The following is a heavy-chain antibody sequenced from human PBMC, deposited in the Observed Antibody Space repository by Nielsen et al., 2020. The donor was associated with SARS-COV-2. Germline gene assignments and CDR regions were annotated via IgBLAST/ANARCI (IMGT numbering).Heavy chain of an antibody. J-gene: IGHJ4*02. Sequence: GESLKISCAASGFTFSSYGMHWDRQAPGKGLEWVAVIWYDGSNKYYADSVKGRFTISRDNSKNTLYLQMNSLRAEDTAVYYCARDLAYGDYADYWGQGTLVTVSS. CDR2: IWYDGSNK. CDR3: ARDLAYGDYADY. CDR1: GFTFSSYG. V-gene: IGHV3-33*01. D-gene: IGHD4-17*01.